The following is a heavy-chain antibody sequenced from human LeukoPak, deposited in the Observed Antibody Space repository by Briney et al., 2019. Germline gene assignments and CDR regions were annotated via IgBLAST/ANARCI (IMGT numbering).Heavy chain of an antibody. J-gene: IGHJ3*01. CDR3: AREISMFVNAFDL. CDR1: GFTFSNSG. Sequence: SGGSLRLSCAASGFTFSNSGMHWVRQAPGKGLEWVAVIWYDGSNEYYADAVKGRFIISRDNSKNPVHLQMNSLRVEDTSVYYCAREISMFVNAFDLWGQGTLVAVSS. V-gene: IGHV3-33*01. D-gene: IGHD3-10*02. CDR2: IWYDGSNE.